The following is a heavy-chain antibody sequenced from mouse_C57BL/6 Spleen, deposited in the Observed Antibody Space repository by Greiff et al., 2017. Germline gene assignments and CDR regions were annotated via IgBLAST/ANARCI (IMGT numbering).Heavy chain of an antibody. Sequence: QVHVKQPGAELVKPGASVKMSCKASGYTFTSYWITWVKQRPGQGLEWIGDIYPGSGSTNYNEKFKSKATLTVDTSSSTAYMQLSSLTSEDSAVYYCARGEVYDGYTWFAYWGQGTLVTVSA. J-gene: IGHJ3*01. CDR3: ARGEVYDGYTWFAY. D-gene: IGHD2-3*01. CDR1: GYTFTSYW. CDR2: IYPGSGST. V-gene: IGHV1-55*01.